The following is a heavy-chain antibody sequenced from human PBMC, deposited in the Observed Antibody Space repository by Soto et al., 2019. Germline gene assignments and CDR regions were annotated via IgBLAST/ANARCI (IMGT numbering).Heavy chain of an antibody. CDR1: GGSISSYY. Sequence: SETLYLTCTVAGGSISSYYWSWIRQPPGKGLEWIGYIYYSGITNYNPSLKSRVTISVDTSKNQFSLKLSSVTAADTAVYYCARYKSNYYYGMDVWGQGTTVTVS. J-gene: IGHJ6*02. V-gene: IGHV4-59*01. CDR3: ARYKSNYYYGMDV. CDR2: IYYSGIT. D-gene: IGHD1-20*01.